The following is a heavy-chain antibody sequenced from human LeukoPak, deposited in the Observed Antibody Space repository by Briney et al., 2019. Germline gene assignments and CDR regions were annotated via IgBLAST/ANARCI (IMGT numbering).Heavy chain of an antibody. CDR3: AKDGDDCIEH. Sequence: GASVKVSCKASGYTFTNYDINWVRQASGQGLEWMGWMNPNSDNTGYAQKFQGRVTMTRNTSISTAYMELSRLRAEDTAVYYCAKDGDDCIEHWGQGTLVTVSS. D-gene: IGHD3-22*01. J-gene: IGHJ4*02. CDR2: MNPNSDNT. CDR1: GYTFTNYD. V-gene: IGHV1-8*01.